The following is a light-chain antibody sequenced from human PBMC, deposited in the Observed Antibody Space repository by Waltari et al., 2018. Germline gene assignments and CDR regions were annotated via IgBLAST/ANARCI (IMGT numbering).Light chain of an antibody. CDR3: QSYDSSLSGFWV. J-gene: IGLJ3*02. Sequence: QSVLTQPPSVSGAPGQRVTISSTGSSPNIGAGYDVHWYQQLPGTAPKLLIYGNSNRPSGVPDRFSGSKSGTSASLAITGLQAEDEADYYCQSYDSSLSGFWVFGGGTKLTVL. V-gene: IGLV1-40*01. CDR1: SPNIGAGYD. CDR2: GNS.